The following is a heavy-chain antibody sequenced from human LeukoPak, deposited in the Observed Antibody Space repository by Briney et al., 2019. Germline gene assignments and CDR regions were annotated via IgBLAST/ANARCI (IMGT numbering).Heavy chain of an antibody. D-gene: IGHD3-9*01. CDR3: AREPLYYDISGYDDY. Sequence: GGSLRLSCAASGFTFSSYAMHWVRQAPGKGLEYLSAISSNGGSTYYAHSVKGRFTISRDNSKNTLYLQMNSLRAEDTAVYYCAREPLYYDISGYDDYWGQGTLVTVSS. J-gene: IGHJ4*02. V-gene: IGHV3-64*01. CDR1: GFTFSSYA. CDR2: ISSNGGST.